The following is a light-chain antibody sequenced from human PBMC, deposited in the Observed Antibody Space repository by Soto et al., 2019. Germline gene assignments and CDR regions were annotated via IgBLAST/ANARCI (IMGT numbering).Light chain of an antibody. Sequence: QSVLTQPASVSGSPGQSITISCTGTGSDVGGFNYVSWYQQHPGKAPKLIIYDVSNRPSGVSNRFSGSKSGNTASLTISGLQAEDEADYYSSSYTSSSALYVFGTGTKVTVL. V-gene: IGLV2-14*01. J-gene: IGLJ1*01. CDR1: GSDVGGFNY. CDR2: DVS. CDR3: SSYTSSSALYV.